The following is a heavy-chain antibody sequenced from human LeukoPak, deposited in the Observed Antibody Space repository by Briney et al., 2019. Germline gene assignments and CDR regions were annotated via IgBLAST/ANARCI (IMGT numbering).Heavy chain of an antibody. CDR2: IYYSAST. CDR1: GGSISSYY. J-gene: IGHJ4*02. D-gene: IGHD5-18*01. V-gene: IGHV4-59*01. Sequence: TSETLSLTCTVSGGSISSYYWSWIRQPPGKGLEWIGYIYYSASTNYNPSLKSRVTISVDTSKNQFSLKLSSVTAADTAVYYCAAYHSTAMAGYFDYWGQGTLVTVSS. CDR3: AAYHSTAMAGYFDY.